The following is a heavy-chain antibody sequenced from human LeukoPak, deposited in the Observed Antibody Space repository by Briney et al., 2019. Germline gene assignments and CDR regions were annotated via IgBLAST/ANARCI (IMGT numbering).Heavy chain of an antibody. CDR1: GFTFSSYA. V-gene: IGHV3-23*01. CDR2: ISGSGGST. CDR3: ARDENMTTVTTGHYYYGMDV. Sequence: GGSLRLSCAASGFTFSSYAMSWVRQAPGKGLEWVSAISGSGGSTYYADSVKGRFTISRDNSKNTLYLQMNSLRAEDTAVYYCARDENMTTVTTGHYYYGMDVWGQGTTVTVSS. J-gene: IGHJ6*02. D-gene: IGHD4-17*01.